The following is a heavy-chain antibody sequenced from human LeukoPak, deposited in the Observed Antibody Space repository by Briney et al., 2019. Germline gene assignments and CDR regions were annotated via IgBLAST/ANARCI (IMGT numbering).Heavy chain of an antibody. CDR2: ISASGGST. CDR1: GFTFSSYA. V-gene: IGHV3-23*01. D-gene: IGHD2-2*01. J-gene: IGHJ3*02. Sequence: PGGSLRLSCAASGFTFSSYAMTWVRQAPGKGLEWVSGISASGGSTYYAASVKGRFTVSRDKSRNTLSLQMDSLGAEDTAVYYCAIDKRPSSIKGAFDIWGQGTMVTVSS. CDR3: AIDKRPSSIKGAFDI.